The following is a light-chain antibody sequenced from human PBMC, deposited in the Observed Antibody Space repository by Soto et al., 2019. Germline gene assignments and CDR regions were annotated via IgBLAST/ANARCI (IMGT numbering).Light chain of an antibody. J-gene: IGKJ4*01. CDR1: QGISNW. CDR2: TGS. Sequence: DIQMTQSPSSVSASVGDRVSITCRASQGISNWLAWYQQKPGRAPKLLIYTGSSLQSGVPSRFSGTGSGTAFTLTISSLQPEDVATYYCQQANSFPLTFGGGTNVEIK. V-gene: IGKV1-12*01. CDR3: QQANSFPLT.